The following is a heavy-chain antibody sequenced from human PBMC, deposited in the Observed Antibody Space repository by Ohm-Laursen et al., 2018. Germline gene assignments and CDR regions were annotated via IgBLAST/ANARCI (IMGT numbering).Heavy chain of an antibody. D-gene: IGHD3-3*01. CDR2: IYTSGST. V-gene: IGHV4-4*07. Sequence: GTLSLTCTVSGGSISSYYWSWIRQPAGKGLEWIGRIYTSGSTNYNPSLESRVTMSVDASKNQFSLKLSSVTAADTAVYYCARDQYDFWSGYFDYFDYWGQGTLVTVSS. J-gene: IGHJ4*02. CDR3: ARDQYDFWSGYFDYFDY. CDR1: GGSISSYY.